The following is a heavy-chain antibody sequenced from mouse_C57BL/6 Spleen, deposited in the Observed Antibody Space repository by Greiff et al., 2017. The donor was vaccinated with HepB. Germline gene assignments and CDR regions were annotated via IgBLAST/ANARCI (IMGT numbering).Heavy chain of an antibody. J-gene: IGHJ4*01. CDR1: GYAFTNYL. CDR3: AICSSLRAMDY. D-gene: IGHD1-1*01. Sequence: QVQLQQSGAELVRPGTSVKVSCKASGYAFTNYLIEWVKQRPGQGLEWIGVINPGSGGTNYNEKFKGKATLTADKSSSTAYMQLSSLTSEDSAVYFCAICSSLRAMDYWGQGTSVTVSS. V-gene: IGHV1-54*01. CDR2: INPGSGGT.